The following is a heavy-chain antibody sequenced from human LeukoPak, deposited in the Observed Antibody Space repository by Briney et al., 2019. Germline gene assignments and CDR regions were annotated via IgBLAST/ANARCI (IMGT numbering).Heavy chain of an antibody. Sequence: PGGSLRLSCAASGFIFSSYGMHWVRQAPGKGLEWVAVIWYDGSNKYYADSVKGRFTISRDNSKNTLYLQMNRLRAEDTAVYYCARDSSSGWFDAFDIWGQGTMVTVS. J-gene: IGHJ3*02. CDR3: ARDSSSGWFDAFDI. D-gene: IGHD6-19*01. CDR1: GFIFSSYG. V-gene: IGHV3-33*01. CDR2: IWYDGSNK.